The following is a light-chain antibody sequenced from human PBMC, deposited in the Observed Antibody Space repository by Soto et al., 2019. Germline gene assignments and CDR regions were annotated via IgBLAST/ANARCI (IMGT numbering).Light chain of an antibody. J-gene: IGLJ1*01. Sequence: QSVRTQPPSASGAPGQRVTISCTGSSSNIGAGYDVHWYQQLPGTAPKLLIYGNSNRPSGVPDRFSGSKSGTSASLAITGLQAEDEADYYCQSYDSSLSGSYVFGTGTKVTDL. V-gene: IGLV1-40*01. CDR3: QSYDSSLSGSYV. CDR2: GNS. CDR1: SSNIGAGYD.